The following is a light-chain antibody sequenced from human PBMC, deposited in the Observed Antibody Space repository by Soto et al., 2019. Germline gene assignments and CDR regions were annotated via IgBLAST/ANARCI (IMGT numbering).Light chain of an antibody. V-gene: IGKV1-39*01. CDR2: ASS. J-gene: IGKJ5*01. Sequence: DIQMTQSPSSLSASVGDRVTITCWASQTISNTLNWYQQRPGKPPNLLIYASSTLQSGVPPRFSGGGSGTEFTLTISSLQPEDFATYYCQQTYSTPITFGLGTRLEIK. CDR3: QQTYSTPIT. CDR1: QTISNT.